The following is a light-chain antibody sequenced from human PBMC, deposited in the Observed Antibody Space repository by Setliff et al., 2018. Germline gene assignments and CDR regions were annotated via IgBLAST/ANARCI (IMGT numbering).Light chain of an antibody. V-gene: IGLV2-23*03. Sequence: QSVLTQPASVSGSPGQSITISCTGTSSDVGSYNLVSWYQQHPGKAPKVMIYEGNKRPSGVSNRFSCSKSGNTASLTISGLQAEDEADYYCCSYAGSSTFYVFGTGTKVTVL. CDR1: SSDVGSYNL. CDR2: EGN. J-gene: IGLJ1*01. CDR3: CSYAGSSTFYV.